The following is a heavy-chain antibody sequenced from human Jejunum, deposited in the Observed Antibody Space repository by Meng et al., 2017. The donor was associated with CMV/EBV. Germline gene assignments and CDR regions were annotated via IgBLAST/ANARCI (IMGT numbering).Heavy chain of an antibody. V-gene: IGHV4-34*01. D-gene: IGHD5-12*01. Sequence: QLQGWGPGPLKPSDTLSPPCTLSGGSFSAYTWSWIPQAPGKGLEWMAEIDHLRRTNFNPSLKSRVRISRDTSRDQFSLRLNSVTAADTAVYYCATADEYAIKYWGQGTLVTVSS. CDR2: IDHLRRT. CDR1: GGSFSAYT. CDR3: ATADEYAIKY. J-gene: IGHJ4*02.